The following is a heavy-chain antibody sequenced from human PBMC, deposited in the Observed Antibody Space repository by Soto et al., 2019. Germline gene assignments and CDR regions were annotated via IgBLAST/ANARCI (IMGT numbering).Heavy chain of an antibody. CDR2: INHSGST. CDR1: GGSFSGYY. CDR3: ARGKVVRGSYVTLDY. Sequence: QVQLQQWGAGLLKPSETLSLTSAVYGGSFSGYYWSWIRQAPGKGLEWIGEINHSGSTNYNPSLKSRVTLAVDTSKNQFSQKLSSVTAADTAVYYCARGKVVRGSYVTLDYWGQGTLVTVSS. J-gene: IGHJ4*02. V-gene: IGHV4-34*01. D-gene: IGHD3-10*01.